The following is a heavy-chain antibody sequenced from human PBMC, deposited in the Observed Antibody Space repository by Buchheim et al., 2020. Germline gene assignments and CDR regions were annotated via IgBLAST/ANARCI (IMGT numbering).Heavy chain of an antibody. CDR1: GFTFSDLW. CDR2: INSDGSST. Sequence: VQLVESGGGLVQPGGSLRLSCAASGFTFSDLWMHWVRQTPGKGLMWVSRINSDGSSTIYGESVKGRFTVSRDNAKNTQYLQMNSLRAEDTGVYYCARDPLLNGGTLDYWGQGT. V-gene: IGHV3-74*01. J-gene: IGHJ4*02. D-gene: IGHD1-1*01. CDR3: ARDPLLNGGTLDY.